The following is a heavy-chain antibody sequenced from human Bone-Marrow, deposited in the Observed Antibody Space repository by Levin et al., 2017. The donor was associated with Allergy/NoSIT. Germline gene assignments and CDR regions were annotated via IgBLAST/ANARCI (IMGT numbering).Heavy chain of an antibody. Sequence: PGGSLRLSCAASGFPFSAYGMHWIRQGPGKGLEWVAFIYFDGSKTYYAGSVEGRFTISRDNSKNTVYLQMDSLSGDDTAMYYCARDRSGNYFYFWGQGTQVTVSS. V-gene: IGHV3-33*01. CDR1: GFPFSAYG. CDR2: IYFDGSKT. J-gene: IGHJ4*02. CDR3: ARDRSGNYFYF. D-gene: IGHD2/OR15-2a*01.